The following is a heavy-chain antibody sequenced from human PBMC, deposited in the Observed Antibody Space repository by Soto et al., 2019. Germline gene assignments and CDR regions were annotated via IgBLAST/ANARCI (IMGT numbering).Heavy chain of an antibody. CDR2: ISAYNGNT. V-gene: IGHV1-18*01. D-gene: IGHD3-16*02. Sequence: QVQLVQSGAEVKKPGASVKVSCKASGYTFTNYGISWVRQAPGQGLEWMGWISAYNGNTKYAQKLHGTVAQTPETSMSTAYMELRGLRSDDTAVYYCARGRGEYSDYVWGSYRYTGIDYWGQGTLVTVSS. CDR3: ARGRGEYSDYVWGSYRYTGIDY. CDR1: GYTFTNYG. J-gene: IGHJ4*02.